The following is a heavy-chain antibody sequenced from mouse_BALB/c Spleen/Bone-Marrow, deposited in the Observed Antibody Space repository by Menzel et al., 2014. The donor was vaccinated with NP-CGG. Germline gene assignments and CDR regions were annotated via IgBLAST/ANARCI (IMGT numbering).Heavy chain of an antibody. J-gene: IGHJ4*01. CDR3: TRFPMDY. CDR1: GFTFTDYY. V-gene: IGHV7-3*02. CDR2: IRNKAYGYTT. Sequence: EVKLVESGGGLVQPGGSLRLSCTTSGFTFTDYYMSWVRQPPGKALEWLAFIRNKAYGYTTEYSASVRGRFTISRDNSQSILYLQINTLKADDSATYYCTRFPMDYWGQGTSVTVSS.